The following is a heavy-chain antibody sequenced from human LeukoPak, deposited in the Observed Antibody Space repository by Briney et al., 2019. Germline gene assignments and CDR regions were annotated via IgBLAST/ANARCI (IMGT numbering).Heavy chain of an antibody. V-gene: IGHV3-21*01. Sequence: GGSLRLSCAASGFTFSSYSMNWVRQAPGKGLEWVSSISSSSSYIYYADSVKGRFTISRDNSKNTLYLQMNSLRAEDTAVYYCAKIPYGDYVLDYYYYMDVWGKGTTVTISS. CDR1: GFTFSSYS. D-gene: IGHD4-17*01. CDR2: ISSSSSYI. CDR3: AKIPYGDYVLDYYYYMDV. J-gene: IGHJ6*03.